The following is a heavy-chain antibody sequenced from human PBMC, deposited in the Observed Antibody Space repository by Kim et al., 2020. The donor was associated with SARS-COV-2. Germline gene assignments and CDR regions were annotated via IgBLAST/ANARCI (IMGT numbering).Heavy chain of an antibody. CDR2: IWYDGSNT. J-gene: IGHJ6*02. Sequence: GGSLRLSCAASGFTFSSYAMHWVRQAPGKGLEWVAAIWYDGSNTYYADSVKGRFTISRDNSKNTLYLQMNSLRAEDTAVYYCARDMNGYDYYDMDVWSQG. D-gene: IGHD2-8*01. V-gene: IGHV3-33*01. CDR1: GFTFSSYA. CDR3: ARDMNGYDYYDMDV.